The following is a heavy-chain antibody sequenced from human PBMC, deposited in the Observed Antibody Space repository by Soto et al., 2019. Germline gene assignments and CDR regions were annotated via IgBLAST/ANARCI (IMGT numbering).Heavy chain of an antibody. D-gene: IGHD7-27*01. V-gene: IGHV4-59*11. CDR2: IYYSGST. J-gene: IGHJ3*02. CDR1: GGSIFSHY. Sequence: SETLSLTCTVSGGSIFSHYWGWIRQPPGKGLEYIGYIYYSGSTNYNPSLKSRVTISVDMSREQFSLKLTSVTAADTAVYYCARGHNLGRSTFEIWGQGKSVSV. CDR3: ARGHNLGRSTFEI.